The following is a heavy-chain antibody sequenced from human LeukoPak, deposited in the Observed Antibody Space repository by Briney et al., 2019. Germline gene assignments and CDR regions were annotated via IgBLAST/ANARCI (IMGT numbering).Heavy chain of an antibody. J-gene: IGHJ5*01. CDR2: ISGSGGST. CDR3: AKCTTRNSHYPIDS. D-gene: IGHD4-17*01. V-gene: IGHV3-23*01. CDR1: GFSFSNYA. Sequence: HPGGSLRLSCAASGFSFSNYAMSWVRQAPGKGLEWVSGISGSGGSTYYADSVKGRFTIYRDNSKNTLYLQRNRLRAEDTAVYYCAKCTTRNSHYPIDSWGQGTLVTVSS.